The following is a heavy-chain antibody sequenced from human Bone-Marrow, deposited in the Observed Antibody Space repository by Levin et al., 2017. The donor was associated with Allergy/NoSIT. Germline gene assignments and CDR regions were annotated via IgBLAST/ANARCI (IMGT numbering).Heavy chain of an antibody. CDR2: INQDGSEK. J-gene: IGHJ4*02. Sequence: ASVKVSCAASGFTFSDSWMDWVRQAPGKGLEWVANINQDGSEKYYVDSVRGRFTISRDNAKNSLYLQMNSLRVEDAAVYYCSRSLNYWGQGTLVTVSS. CDR1: GFTFSDSW. CDR3: SRSLNY. V-gene: IGHV3-7*01.